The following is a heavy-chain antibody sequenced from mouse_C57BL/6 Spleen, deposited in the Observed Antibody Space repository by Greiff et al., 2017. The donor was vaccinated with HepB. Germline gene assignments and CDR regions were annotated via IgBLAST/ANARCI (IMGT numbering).Heavy chain of an antibody. CDR3: ARLDYFDY. Sequence: EVQLVESGGGLVKPGGSLKLSCAASGFTFSDYGMHWVRQAPEKGLEWVAYISSGSSTIYYADTVKGRFTISRDTAKNTLFLQVTSLGSEGTAMYYCARLDYFDYWGQGTTLTVSS. J-gene: IGHJ2*01. CDR1: GFTFSDYG. V-gene: IGHV5-17*01. CDR2: ISSGSSTI.